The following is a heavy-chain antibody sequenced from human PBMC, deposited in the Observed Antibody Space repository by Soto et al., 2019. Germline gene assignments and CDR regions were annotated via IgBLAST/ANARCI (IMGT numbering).Heavy chain of an antibody. CDR2: IIPIFGTA. CDR1: GGTFSSYA. D-gene: IGHD3-10*01. J-gene: IGHJ6*02. V-gene: IGHV1-69*13. Sequence: GASVKVSCKASGGTFSSYAISWVRQAPGQGLEWMGGIIPIFGTANYAQKFQGRVTITADESTSTAYMELSSLRSEDTAAYYCARVGPITMVRGVILRYYYYGMDVWGQGTTVTVSS. CDR3: ARVGPITMVRGVILRYYYYGMDV.